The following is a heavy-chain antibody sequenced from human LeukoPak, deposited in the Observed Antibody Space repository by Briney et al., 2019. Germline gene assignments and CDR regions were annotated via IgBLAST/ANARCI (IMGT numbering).Heavy chain of an antibody. J-gene: IGHJ3*02. D-gene: IGHD5-24*01. CDR2: LFHSGST. Sequence: PSETLSLTCSVSGGSISSRSYYWGWIRQPPGKGLEWIGSLFHSGSTYYNPSLKSRVTISVDTSKNQFSLKLSSVTAADTAVYYCARDSMATIPPNAFDIWGQGTMVTVSS. CDR1: GGSISSRSYY. CDR3: ARDSMATIPPNAFDI. V-gene: IGHV4-39*02.